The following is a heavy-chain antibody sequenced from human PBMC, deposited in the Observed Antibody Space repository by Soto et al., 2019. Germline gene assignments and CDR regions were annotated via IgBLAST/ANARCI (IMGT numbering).Heavy chain of an antibody. Sequence: SETLSLTCNVSGGSVSGYHWSWIRQPPGKGLEWIGYINNNGNTDYNPSLKSRVTISVDTSKNQFSLKLSSVTAADTAVYYCARAKAPLYSSSWYWFDPWGQGTLVTVSS. CDR3: ARAKAPLYSSSWYWFDP. CDR1: GGSVSGYH. J-gene: IGHJ5*02. D-gene: IGHD6-13*01. CDR2: INNNGNT. V-gene: IGHV4-59*08.